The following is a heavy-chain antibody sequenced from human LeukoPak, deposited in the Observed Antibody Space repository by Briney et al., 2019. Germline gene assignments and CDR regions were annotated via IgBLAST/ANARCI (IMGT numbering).Heavy chain of an antibody. CDR3: ARDSLGYCSSTSCSQPY. CDR2: ISSSGSTI. CDR1: GFTFSSYE. J-gene: IGHJ4*02. Sequence: GGPLRLSCAASGFTFSSYEMNWVRQAPGKGLEWVSYISSSGSTIYYADSVKGRFTISRDNAKNSLYLQMNSLRAEDTAVYYCARDSLGYCSSTSCSQPYWGQGTLVTVSS. V-gene: IGHV3-48*03. D-gene: IGHD2-2*01.